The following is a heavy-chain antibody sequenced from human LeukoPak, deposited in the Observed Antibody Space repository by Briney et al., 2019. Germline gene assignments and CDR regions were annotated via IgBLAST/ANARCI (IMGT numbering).Heavy chain of an antibody. V-gene: IGHV1-2*04. CDR2: INPNSGGT. Sequence: ASVKVSCKASGYTFTVYYMHWVRQAPGQGLEWMGWINPNSGGTNYAQKFQGWVTMTRDTSISTAYMELSRLRSDDTAVYYCARDLWLSGYSGSYHYFDYWGQGTLVTVSS. CDR3: ARDLWLSGYSGSYHYFDY. J-gene: IGHJ4*02. CDR1: GYTFTVYY. D-gene: IGHD1-26*01.